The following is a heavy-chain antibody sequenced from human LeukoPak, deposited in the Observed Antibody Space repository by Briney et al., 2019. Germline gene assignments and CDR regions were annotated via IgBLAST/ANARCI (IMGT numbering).Heavy chain of an antibody. CDR1: GYTFTSYY. J-gene: IGHJ3*02. Sequence: ASVKVSCKASGYTFTSYYMHWVRQAPGQGLEWMGIINPSGGSTSYAQKFQGRVTMTRDTSISTAYMELSRLRSDDTAVYYCARGSQKWDAFDIWGQGTMVTVSS. CDR2: INPSGGST. D-gene: IGHD2-8*01. V-gene: IGHV1-46*01. CDR3: ARGSQKWDAFDI.